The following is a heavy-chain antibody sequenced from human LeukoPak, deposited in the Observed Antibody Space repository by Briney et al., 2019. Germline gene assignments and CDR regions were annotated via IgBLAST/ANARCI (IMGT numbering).Heavy chain of an antibody. CDR1: GDSVSSNSAA. J-gene: IGHJ4*02. CDR3: ARDPSRIAAAATYFDY. V-gene: IGHV6-1*01. CDR2: TYYRSKWYN. Sequence: SQTLSLTCAISGDSVSSNSAAWNWIRQSPSRGLEWLVRTYYRSKWYNDYAVSVKSRITINPDTSKNQFSLQLNSVTPEDTAVYYCARDPSRIAAAATYFDYWGQGTLVTVSS. D-gene: IGHD6-13*01.